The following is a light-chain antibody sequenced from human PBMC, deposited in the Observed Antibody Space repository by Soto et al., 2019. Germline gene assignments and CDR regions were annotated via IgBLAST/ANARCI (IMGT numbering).Light chain of an antibody. CDR3: QQYGSSPQT. J-gene: IGKJ1*01. CDR1: QSVSSNY. V-gene: IGKV3-20*01. Sequence: EIVLTQSPGTLSLSPGERATLSCRASQSVSSNYLAWYQQNPGQAPRLLIYGASSRATDIPDRFSGSGSGTDFNLTISRLEPEDFAVYYCQQYGSSPQTFGQGTKVEIK. CDR2: GAS.